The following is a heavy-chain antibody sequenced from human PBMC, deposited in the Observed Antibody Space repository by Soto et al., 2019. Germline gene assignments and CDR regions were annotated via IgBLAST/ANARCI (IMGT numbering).Heavy chain of an antibody. D-gene: IGHD4-17*01. CDR1: GFTFSDYY. CDR2: ISSSGNTI. J-gene: IGHJ5*02. CDR3: ATMSSKNDYVPAFS. V-gene: IGHV3-11*01. Sequence: QVQLVESGGGVVKTSGSLRIACAASGFTFSDYYMSWVRQAPGKGLEWVSYISSSGNTIYYADSVKGRFTISRDNAKNSVYLQMNSRRAEDTALYFCATMSSKNDYVPAFSWGQGTLVTVSS.